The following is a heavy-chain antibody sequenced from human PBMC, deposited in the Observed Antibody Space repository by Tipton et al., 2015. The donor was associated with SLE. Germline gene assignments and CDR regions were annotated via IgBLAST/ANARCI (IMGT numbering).Heavy chain of an antibody. V-gene: IGHV3-23*01. CDR1: GFSFSTYG. CDR2: IRNGGGKSDGKT. Sequence: GSLRLSCSPSGFSFSTYGMAWVRQPPGKGLEWVSTIRNGGGKSDGKTYYAESGRGRFTISRDTSKNTIYLQMDSLRAEDTALYYCAKGKRTIYDHDAFDMWGQGTVVTVSS. J-gene: IGHJ3*02. CDR3: AKGKRTIYDHDAFDM. D-gene: IGHD3-3*01.